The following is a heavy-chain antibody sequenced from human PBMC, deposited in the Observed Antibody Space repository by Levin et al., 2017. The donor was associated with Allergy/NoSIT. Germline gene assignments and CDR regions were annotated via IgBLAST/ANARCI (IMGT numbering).Heavy chain of an antibody. J-gene: IGHJ5*02. CDR1: GGSISSYY. Sequence: SQTLSLTCTVSGGSISSYYWSWLRQPPGKGLEWIGYIYYSGSTNYNPSLKSRVTISVDTSKNQFSLKLSSVTAADTAVYYCARHYDILTGNNWFDPWGQGTLVTVSS. V-gene: IGHV4-59*08. CDR3: ARHYDILTGNNWFDP. D-gene: IGHD3-9*01. CDR2: IYYSGST.